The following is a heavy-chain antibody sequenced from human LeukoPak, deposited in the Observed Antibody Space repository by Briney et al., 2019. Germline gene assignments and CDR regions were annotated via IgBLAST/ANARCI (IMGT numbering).Heavy chain of an antibody. CDR1: GFTFSSYG. D-gene: IGHD2-15*01. V-gene: IGHV3-23*01. CDR3: ARAGSYCSGGSCYSDY. J-gene: IGHJ4*02. Sequence: PGGSLRLSCAASGFTFSSYGMSWVRQAPGKGLEWVSAISGSGGSTYYADSVKGRFTISRDNSKNTLYLQMGSLRAEDMAVYYCARAGSYCSGGSCYSDYWGQGTLVTVSS. CDR2: ISGSGGST.